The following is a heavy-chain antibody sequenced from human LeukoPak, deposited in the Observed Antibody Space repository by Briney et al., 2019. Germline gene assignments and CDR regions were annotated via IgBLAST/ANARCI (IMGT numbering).Heavy chain of an antibody. Sequence: ASVKVSCKASGYTFASYDINWVRQATGQGLEWMGWMNPNSGNTGYAQKFQGRVTMTRNTSISTAYMELSSLRSEDTAVYYCARLGGDGYCSSTSCFGINWFDPWGQGTLVTVSS. CDR3: ARLGGDGYCSSTSCFGINWFDP. CDR1: GYTFASYD. CDR2: MNPNSGNT. D-gene: IGHD2-2*01. V-gene: IGHV1-8*01. J-gene: IGHJ5*02.